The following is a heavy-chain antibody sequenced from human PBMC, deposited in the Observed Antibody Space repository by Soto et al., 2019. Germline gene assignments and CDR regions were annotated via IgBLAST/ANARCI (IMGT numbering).Heavy chain of an antibody. D-gene: IGHD6-13*01. J-gene: IGHJ4*02. CDR1: GYTFTSYG. CDR2: MNPNSGDT. Sequence: ASVKVSCKASGYTFTSYGLNWVRQATGQGLEWMGWMNPNSGDTGYAQKFQGRVTITADESTSTAYMEPSSLRSEDTAVYYCARLVAAAGDDYWGQGTLVTVSS. CDR3: ARLVAAAGDDY. V-gene: IGHV1-8*01.